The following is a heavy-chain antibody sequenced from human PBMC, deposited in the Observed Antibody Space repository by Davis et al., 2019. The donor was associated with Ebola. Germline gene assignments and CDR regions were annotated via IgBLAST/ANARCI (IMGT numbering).Heavy chain of an antibody. V-gene: IGHV3-15*07. CDR2: IKSKTDGGTT. CDR1: GFTFSNAW. J-gene: IGHJ6*02. Sequence: PGGSLRLSCAASGFTFSNAWMNWVRQAPGKGLEWVGRIKSKTDGGTTDYAAPVKGRFTISRDDSKNTLYLQMNSLKTEDTAVYYCTTEVYYDILTDYYGMDVWGQGTTVTVSS. D-gene: IGHD3-9*01. CDR3: TTEVYYDILTDYYGMDV.